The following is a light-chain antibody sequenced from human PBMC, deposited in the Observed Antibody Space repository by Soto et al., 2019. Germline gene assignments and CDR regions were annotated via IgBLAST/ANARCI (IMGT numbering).Light chain of an antibody. CDR1: QSVTTN. V-gene: IGKV3-15*01. CDR3: QQYNNWPYT. Sequence: RVLTQSPATLSVSPGERATLSCRASQSVTTNLAWYQQKPGQAPRLLIYGASTRATGVPARFSGSGSGTEFTLTISSPQSEDFAVYYCQQYNNWPYTFGQGTKLEIK. J-gene: IGKJ2*01. CDR2: GAS.